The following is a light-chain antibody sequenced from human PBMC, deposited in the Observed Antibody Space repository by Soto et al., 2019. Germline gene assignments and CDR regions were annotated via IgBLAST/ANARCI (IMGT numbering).Light chain of an antibody. Sequence: EIVMTQSPATLSVSPGERATLSCRASQSVSSNLAWYQQKPGQAPRLLIYGASTRATGIPARFSGSGSGTEFTLPISSLQSEDFAVYYCQQYNNWPPWTFGQGTKLEI. V-gene: IGKV3-15*01. J-gene: IGKJ1*01. CDR1: QSVSSN. CDR3: QQYNNWPPWT. CDR2: GAS.